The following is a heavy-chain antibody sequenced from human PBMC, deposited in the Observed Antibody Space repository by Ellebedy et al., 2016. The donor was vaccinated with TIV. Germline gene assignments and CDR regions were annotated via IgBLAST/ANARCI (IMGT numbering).Heavy chain of an antibody. CDR1: GFTFSSHW. J-gene: IGHJ5*02. Sequence: PGGSLRLSCAASGFTFSSHWMHWVRQALGKGLEWVASISGGLQYSNYAESVRGRFTVSRDTSKNTLFLQMSSLRPEDTAVYYCTRAQPLPFPWGQGTLVTVSS. CDR2: ISGGLQYS. CDR3: TRAQPLPFP. D-gene: IGHD2-2*01. V-gene: IGHV3-21*01.